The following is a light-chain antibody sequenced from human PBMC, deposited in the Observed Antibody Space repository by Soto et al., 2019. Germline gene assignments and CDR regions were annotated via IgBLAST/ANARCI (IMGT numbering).Light chain of an antibody. CDR2: GNS. V-gene: IGLV1-40*01. Sequence: QSVLTQPPSVSGAPGQRVTISCSGSSSNIGAGYDVNWYRQLPGTAPKLLIYGNSDRPAGVPDRFSGSKSGTSASLAITGLQAEYEADYFCPSYDRSLRTYVFGTATKLTVL. J-gene: IGLJ1*01. CDR1: SSNIGAGYD. CDR3: PSYDRSLRTYV.